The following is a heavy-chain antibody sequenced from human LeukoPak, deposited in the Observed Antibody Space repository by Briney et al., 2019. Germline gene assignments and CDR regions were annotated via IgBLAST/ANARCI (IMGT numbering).Heavy chain of an antibody. D-gene: IGHD1-26*01. CDR3: ARDDTLRSGSYFRLSAWFDY. CDR1: GFTFSDYY. V-gene: IGHV3-11*01. CDR2: ISSSGTTM. J-gene: IGHJ4*02. Sequence: GGSLRLSCAASGFTFSDYYMTWIRQAPGKGLEWVSYISSSGTTMLYADSVKGRFTISRDTAKESLYLQMNSLRADDTAVYYCARDDTLRSGSYFRLSAWFDYWGQETLVTVSS.